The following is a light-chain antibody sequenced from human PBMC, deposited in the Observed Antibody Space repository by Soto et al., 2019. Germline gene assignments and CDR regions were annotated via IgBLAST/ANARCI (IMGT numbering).Light chain of an antibody. CDR3: SSYTSSSTSVV. V-gene: IGLV2-14*01. CDR1: SSDVGGYNY. J-gene: IGLJ2*01. Sequence: QSVLTQPASVSGSPGQSITISCTGTSSDVGGYNYVSWYQQHPGKAPKLMIYDVSNRPSGVSNRFSGSKSGNTASLTISGLQDEDEADYYCSSYTSSSTSVVFGGGTQLTVL. CDR2: DVS.